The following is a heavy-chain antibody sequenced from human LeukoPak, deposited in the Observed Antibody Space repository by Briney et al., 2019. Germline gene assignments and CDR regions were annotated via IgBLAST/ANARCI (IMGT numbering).Heavy chain of an antibody. Sequence: GESLKISCKGSGYSFNTYWIGWVRQMPGKGLEWMGIIYPGDSDTRYSPSFQGQVTISADKSISTAYLQWSSLKASDTAMYYCARLLTAAAGTNWFDPWGQGTLVTVSS. V-gene: IGHV5-51*01. CDR3: ARLLTAAAGTNWFDP. J-gene: IGHJ5*02. CDR1: GYSFNTYW. D-gene: IGHD6-13*01. CDR2: IYPGDSDT.